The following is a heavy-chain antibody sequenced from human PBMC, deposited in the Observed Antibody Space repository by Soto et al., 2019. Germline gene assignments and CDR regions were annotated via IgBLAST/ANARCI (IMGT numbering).Heavy chain of an antibody. J-gene: IGHJ4*02. V-gene: IGHV3-33*01. D-gene: IGHD2-15*01. CDR2: IWYDGSNK. Sequence: GGSLRLSCEASGFTFSCYGMHWVRQAPGKGLEWVAIIWYDGSNKYYADSVKGRLTISRDNSRNTLYLQLNSLRAEDTAVYYCARGPADGGFDYWGQGTLVTVSS. CDR1: GFTFSCYG. CDR3: ARGPADGGFDY.